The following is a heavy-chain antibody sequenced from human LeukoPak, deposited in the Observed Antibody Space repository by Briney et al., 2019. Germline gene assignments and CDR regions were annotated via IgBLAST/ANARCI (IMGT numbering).Heavy chain of an antibody. J-gene: IGHJ3*02. V-gene: IGHV4-59*01. CDR2: IYYSGST. Sequence: SETLSLTCTVSGGSISSYYWSWIRQPPGKGLEWIGYIYYSGSTNYNPSLKSRVTISVDTSKNQFSLKLSSVTAADTAVYYFARGLPGYEGARAFDIWGQGTMVTVSS. D-gene: IGHD3-9*01. CDR1: GGSISSYY. CDR3: ARGLPGYEGARAFDI.